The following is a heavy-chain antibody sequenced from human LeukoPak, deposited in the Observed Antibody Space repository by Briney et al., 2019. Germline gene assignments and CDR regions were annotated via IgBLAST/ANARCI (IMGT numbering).Heavy chain of an antibody. CDR2: IYYSGST. V-gene: IGHV4-31*03. Sequence: PSETLSLTCTVSGGSISSGGYCWSWIRQHPGKGLEWIVYIYYSGSTYYNPSLKSRVTISVDTSKNQFSLKLSSVTAADTAVYYCARSLYSSSWAPYYYYGMDVWGQGTTVTVSS. CDR1: GGSISSGGYC. CDR3: ARSLYSSSWAPYYYYGMDV. J-gene: IGHJ6*02. D-gene: IGHD6-13*01.